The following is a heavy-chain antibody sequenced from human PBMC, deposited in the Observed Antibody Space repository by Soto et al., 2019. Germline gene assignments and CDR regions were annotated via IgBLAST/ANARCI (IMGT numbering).Heavy chain of an antibody. V-gene: IGHV3-11*01. D-gene: IGHD1-26*01. CDR2: ISSSGSTI. J-gene: IGHJ5*02. CDR1: GFTFSDYY. Sequence: GGSVRLSCSASGFTFSDYYMSWIRQAPGKGLEWVSYISSSGSTIYYADSVKGRFTISRDNAKNSLYLQMNSLRAEDTAVYYCAGVTRIVGATTVVWFDPWGQGTLVTVSS. CDR3: AGVTRIVGATTVVWFDP.